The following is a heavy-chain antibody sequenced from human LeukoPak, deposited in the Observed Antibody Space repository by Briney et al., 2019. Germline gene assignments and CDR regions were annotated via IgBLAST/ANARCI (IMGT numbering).Heavy chain of an antibody. J-gene: IGHJ4*02. D-gene: IGHD1-26*01. Sequence: SETLSLTCTVSGGSISSSSYYWGWIRQPPGKGLEWLGSIYYSGSTYYNPSLKSRVTISVDTSKNQSSLKLSSVTAADTAVYYCARRSGSYYDRAPFDYWGQGTLVTVSS. CDR2: IYYSGST. CDR1: GGSISSSSYY. V-gene: IGHV4-39*01. CDR3: ARRSGSYYDRAPFDY.